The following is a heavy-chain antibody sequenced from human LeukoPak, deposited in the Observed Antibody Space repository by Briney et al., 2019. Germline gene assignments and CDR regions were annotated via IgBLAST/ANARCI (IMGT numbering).Heavy chain of an antibody. CDR1: GFTVSSNY. Sequence: GGSLRLSCAASGFTVSSNYMSWVRQAPGKGLEWVSVIYSGGSTYYADSVKGRFTISRDNSKNTLYLQMNSLRAEDTAVYYCTTGQAAVTHDGYWGQGTLVTVSS. J-gene: IGHJ4*02. D-gene: IGHD4-17*01. CDR2: IYSGGST. CDR3: TTGQAAVTHDGY. V-gene: IGHV3-53*01.